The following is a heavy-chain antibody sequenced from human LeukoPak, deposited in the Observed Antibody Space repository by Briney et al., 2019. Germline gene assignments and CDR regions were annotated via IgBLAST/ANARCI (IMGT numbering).Heavy chain of an antibody. CDR2: IRYDGSNK. Sequence: GGSLRLSCAASGFTFSSYGMHWVRQAPGKGLEWVAFIRYDGSNKYYADSVKGRFTISRDNSKNTLYLQMNSLRAEDTAVYYCAKDICSSTSCYAFDYWGQGTRVTVSP. CDR1: GFTFSSYG. V-gene: IGHV3-30*02. J-gene: IGHJ4*02. D-gene: IGHD2-2*01. CDR3: AKDICSSTSCYAFDY.